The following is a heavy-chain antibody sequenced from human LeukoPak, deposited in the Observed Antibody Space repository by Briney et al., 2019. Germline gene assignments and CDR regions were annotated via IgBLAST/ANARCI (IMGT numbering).Heavy chain of an antibody. CDR1: GGTFSSYA. Sequence: SVKVSCKASGGTFSSYAISWVRQAPGQGLEWMGRIIPILGIANYAQKFQGRVTITADKSTSTAYMELSSLGSEDTAVYYCARVLNTDVWSFDYWGQGTLVTVSS. J-gene: IGHJ4*02. CDR3: ARVLNTDVWSFDY. V-gene: IGHV1-69*04. CDR2: IIPILGIA. D-gene: IGHD4-17*01.